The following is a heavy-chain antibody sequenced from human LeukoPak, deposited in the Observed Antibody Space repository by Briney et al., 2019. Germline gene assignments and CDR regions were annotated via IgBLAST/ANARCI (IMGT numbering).Heavy chain of an antibody. J-gene: IGHJ4*02. CDR1: GFSFSASS. CDR3: AKAPGGFVVVIFFDY. Sequence: GGSLRLSCAASGFSFSASSMSWVRQTPGKGLEWVSSISENGRNTYYADSVKGRFTISRDNSKNTLYLQMNSLRAEDTAVYYCAKAPGGFVVVIFFDYWGQGTLVTVSS. CDR2: ISENGRNT. D-gene: IGHD2-2*01. V-gene: IGHV3-23*01.